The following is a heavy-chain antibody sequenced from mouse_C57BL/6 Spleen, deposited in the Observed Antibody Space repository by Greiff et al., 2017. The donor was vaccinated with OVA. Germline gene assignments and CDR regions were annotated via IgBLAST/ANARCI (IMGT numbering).Heavy chain of an antibody. D-gene: IGHD1-1*02. V-gene: IGHV1-15*01. J-gene: IGHJ3*01. Sequence: LQESGAELVRPGASVTLSCTASGYTFTDYEMHWVKQTPVHGLEWIGAIDPETGGTAYTQKLKGKAILTADKSSSTAYMELRSLTSEDSAVYYRTREGTYYYSAWFAYWGQGTLVTVSA. CDR1: GYTFTDYE. CDR3: TREGTYYYSAWFAY. CDR2: IDPETGGT.